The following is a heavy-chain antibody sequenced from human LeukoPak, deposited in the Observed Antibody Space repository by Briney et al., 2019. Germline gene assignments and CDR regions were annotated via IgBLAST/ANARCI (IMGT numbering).Heavy chain of an antibody. J-gene: IGHJ3*02. V-gene: IGHV3-21*01. CDR2: ISSSSSYI. CDR3: ARDLSSGGKGDHDAFDI. D-gene: IGHD4-23*01. CDR1: GFTFSSYS. Sequence: PGGSLRLSCAASGFTFSSYSVNWVRQAPGKGLEWVSSISSSSSYIYYADSVKGRFTISRDNAKNSLYLQMNSLRAEDTAVYYCARDLSSGGKGDHDAFDIWGQGTMVTVSS.